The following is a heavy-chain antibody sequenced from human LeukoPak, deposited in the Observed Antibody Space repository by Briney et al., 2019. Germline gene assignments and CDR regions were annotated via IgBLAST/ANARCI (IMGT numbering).Heavy chain of an antibody. D-gene: IGHD4-17*01. V-gene: IGHV4-34*01. Sequence: PSETLSLTCAVYGGSFSGYYWSWIRQPPGKGLEWIGEINHSGSTNYNPSLKSRVTISVDTSKNQFSLKLSSVTAADTAVYYCARDLDYGDSSAGYWGQGTLVTVSS. J-gene: IGHJ4*02. CDR1: GGSFSGYY. CDR3: ARDLDYGDSSAGY. CDR2: INHSGST.